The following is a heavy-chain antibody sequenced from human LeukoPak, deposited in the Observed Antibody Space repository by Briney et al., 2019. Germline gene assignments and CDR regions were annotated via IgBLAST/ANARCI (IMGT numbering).Heavy chain of an antibody. CDR1: GGSISSYY. V-gene: IGHV4-59*08. CDR2: IYYSGST. J-gene: IGHJ4*02. Sequence: PSETLSLTCTVSGGSISSYYWSWIRQPPGKGLEWIGYIYYSGSTNYNPSLKSRVTISVDTSKNQFSLKLGSVTAADTAVYYCARRISGGSSDYWGQGTLVTVSS. D-gene: IGHD2-15*01. CDR3: ARRISGGSSDY.